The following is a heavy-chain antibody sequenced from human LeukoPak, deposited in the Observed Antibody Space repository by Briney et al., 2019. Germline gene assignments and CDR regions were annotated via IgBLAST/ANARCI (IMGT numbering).Heavy chain of an antibody. CDR3: ARAHNYDGRDYYYAFSDY. D-gene: IGHD3-22*01. CDR1: GFNFDDYG. Sequence: GGSLRLSCAASGFNFDDYGMTWVRQAPGRGLEWVSGVNWSGSSTNYADSVKGRFTISRDSATNSLYLQMNSLIAEDTALYYCARAHNYDGRDYYYAFSDYWGQGTLVTVSS. CDR2: VNWSGSST. V-gene: IGHV3-20*04. J-gene: IGHJ4*02.